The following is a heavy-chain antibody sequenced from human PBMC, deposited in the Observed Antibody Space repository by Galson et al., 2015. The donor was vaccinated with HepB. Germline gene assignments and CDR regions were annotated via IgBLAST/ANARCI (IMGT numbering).Heavy chain of an antibody. CDR1: GFTFSDYA. J-gene: IGHJ3*01. CDR2: ISSDGNTK. Sequence: SLRLSCAASGFTFSDYAIHWVRQAPGQGLEWVTMISSDGNTKYYTDSVKGRFSFSRDNAKNTVYLQMNSLRPEDTAVYFCARDFGNFGVPISAFDVWGQGTMVTVSS. D-gene: IGHD3-3*01. V-gene: IGHV3-30*04. CDR3: ARDFGNFGVPISAFDV.